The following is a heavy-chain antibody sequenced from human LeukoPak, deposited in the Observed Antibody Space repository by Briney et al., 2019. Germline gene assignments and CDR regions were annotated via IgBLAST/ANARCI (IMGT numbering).Heavy chain of an antibody. D-gene: IGHD4-17*01. J-gene: IGHJ4*02. Sequence: ASVKVSCKASGYTFTSYGITWVRQAPGQGLEWRGWISAYNGKTNYAQKLQGRVTMTTDPHTSTAYMELRSLRSDDTAVYYCARGRKDYGDYYFDNWGQGTLVTVSS. CDR2: ISAYNGKT. CDR3: ARGRKDYGDYYFDN. V-gene: IGHV1-18*01. CDR1: GYTFTSYG.